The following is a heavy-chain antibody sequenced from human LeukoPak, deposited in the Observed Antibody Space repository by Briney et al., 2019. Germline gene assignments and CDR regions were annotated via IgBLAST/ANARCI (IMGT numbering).Heavy chain of an antibody. CDR2: ISGSGGST. D-gene: IGHD2-2*02. CDR1: GFTFSSYA. V-gene: IGHV3-23*01. J-gene: IGHJ4*02. CDR3: AKVKYQLLYRGPADY. Sequence: PGGSLRLSCAASGFTFSSYAMSWVRQAPGKGLEWVSAISGSGGSTYYADSVKGRFTISRDNSKNTVYLQMNSLRAEDTAVYYCAKVKYQLLYRGPADYWGQVTLVTVSS.